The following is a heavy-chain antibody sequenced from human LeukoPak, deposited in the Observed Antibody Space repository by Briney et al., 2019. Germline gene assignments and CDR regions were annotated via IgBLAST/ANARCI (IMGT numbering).Heavy chain of an antibody. CDR1: GYTFTGHY. Sequence: ASVKVSCKASGYTFTGHYMHWVRQAPGQGLEWMGWINPNSGGTNYAQKFQGWVTMTRDTSISTAYMELSRLRSDDTAVYYCARPIIAAAGTSGLVYYYYGMDVWGQGTTVTVSS. V-gene: IGHV1-2*04. J-gene: IGHJ6*02. CDR2: INPNSGGT. D-gene: IGHD6-13*01. CDR3: ARPIIAAAGTSGLVYYYYGMDV.